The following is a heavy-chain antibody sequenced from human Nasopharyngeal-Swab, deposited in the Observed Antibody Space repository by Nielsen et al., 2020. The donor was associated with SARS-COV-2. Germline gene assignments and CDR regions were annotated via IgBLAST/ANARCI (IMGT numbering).Heavy chain of an antibody. CDR2: IKSKTDGGTT. D-gene: IGHD6-13*01. J-gene: IGHJ6*02. V-gene: IGHV3-15*01. Sequence: VRQAPGKGLEWVGRIKSKTDGGTTDCAAPVKGRFTIPRDDSKNTLYLQMNSLKTEDTAVYYCTTDVDSSSWHYYYYGMDVWGQGTTVTVSS. CDR3: TTDVDSSSWHYYYYGMDV.